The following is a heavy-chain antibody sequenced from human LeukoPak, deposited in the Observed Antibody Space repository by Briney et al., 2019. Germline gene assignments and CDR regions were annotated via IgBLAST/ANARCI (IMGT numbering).Heavy chain of an antibody. V-gene: IGHV3-48*01. CDR3: AREGFWSGYHKNWFDP. D-gene: IGHD3-3*01. CDR1: GFTFSSYS. J-gene: IGHJ5*02. CDR2: ISSSSTI. Sequence: GGSLRLSCAASGFTFSSYSMNWVRQAPGKGLEWVSYISSSSTIYYADSVKGRFTISRDNAKNSLYLQMNSLRAEDTAVYYCAREGFWSGYHKNWFDPWGQGTLVTVSS.